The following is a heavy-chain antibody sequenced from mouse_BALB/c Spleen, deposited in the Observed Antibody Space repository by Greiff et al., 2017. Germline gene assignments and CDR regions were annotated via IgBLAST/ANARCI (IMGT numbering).Heavy chain of an antibody. CDR2: SRNKANDYTT. V-gene: IGHV7-1*02. Sequence: EVQVVESGGGLVKPGGSLRLSCATSGFTFSDFYMEWVRQPPGKRLEWIAASRNKANDYTTEYSASGKGRFIVSRDTSQSILYRQMNALRAEDTAIYYCARDAPYYYGSMWYYAMDYWGQGTSVTVSS. CDR1: GFTFSDFY. CDR3: ARDAPYYYGSMWYYAMDY. D-gene: IGHD1-1*01. J-gene: IGHJ4*01.